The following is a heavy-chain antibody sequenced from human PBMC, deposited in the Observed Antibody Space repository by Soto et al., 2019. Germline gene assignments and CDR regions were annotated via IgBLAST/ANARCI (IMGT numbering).Heavy chain of an antibody. D-gene: IGHD3-3*01. J-gene: IGHJ4*02. Sequence: ASVKVSCKTSGDTFSSYGITWVRQAPGQPLEWLGWISLYSDGTNYAQKLQGRVTMTTDTSTRTAYMELRSLRSDDTTVYYCARDNSGDFWSGYSHYYFDYWGQGTLVTVSS. CDR1: GDTFSSYG. CDR3: ARDNSGDFWSGYSHYYFDY. V-gene: IGHV1-18*01. CDR2: ISLYSDGT.